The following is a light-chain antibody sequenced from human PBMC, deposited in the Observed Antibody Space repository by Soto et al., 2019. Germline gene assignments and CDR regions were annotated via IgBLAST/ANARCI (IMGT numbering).Light chain of an antibody. V-gene: IGKV1-27*01. CDR3: QKYNSVPRT. J-gene: IGKJ1*01. CDR2: AAS. CDR1: QGINNY. Sequence: DIRMTQSPPSLSASVGEKITITCRASQGINNYLAWYQQKPGEVPKLLIYAASTLQSGVSSRFSGSGSGTVFTLTINSLQPEDVGSYYCQKYNSVPRTFGQGTKVEIK.